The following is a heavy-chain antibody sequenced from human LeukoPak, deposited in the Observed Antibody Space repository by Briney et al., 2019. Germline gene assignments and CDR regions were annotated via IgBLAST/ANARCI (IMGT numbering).Heavy chain of an antibody. D-gene: IGHD6-19*01. Sequence: GGSLRLSCAGSGCTFSSYWMSWVRQAPGKELEWVDNIKQDGSEKYYVDSVKGRFTISRDNAKNSLYLQMNSLRAEDTAVYYCARGGGGRYDAFDLWGQGRMVTVSS. V-gene: IGHV3-7*01. CDR1: GCTFSSYW. J-gene: IGHJ3*01. CDR2: IKQDGSEK. CDR3: ARGGGGRYDAFDL.